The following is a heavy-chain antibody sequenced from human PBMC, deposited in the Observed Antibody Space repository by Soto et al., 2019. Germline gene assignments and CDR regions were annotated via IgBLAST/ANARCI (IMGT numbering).Heavy chain of an antibody. J-gene: IGHJ4*02. CDR2: IIPVFETV. Sequence: QEQLVQSGAEVKKSGSSVKVSCKDTGGLFSSYAVSWVRQAPGQVLEWMGGIIPVFETVYYAQKFQGRVTITADESTNTAYMELSSLRSEDTAMYYCARGGSGYVWFNEFWVQGTLVTVSS. D-gene: IGHD3-22*01. CDR3: ARGGSGYVWFNEF. V-gene: IGHV1-69*01. CDR1: GGLFSSYA.